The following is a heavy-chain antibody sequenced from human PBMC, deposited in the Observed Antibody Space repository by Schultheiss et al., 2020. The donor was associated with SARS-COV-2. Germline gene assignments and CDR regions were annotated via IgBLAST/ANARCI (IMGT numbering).Heavy chain of an antibody. Sequence: SETLSLTCTVYGGSFSGYYWSWIRQPPGKGLEWIGYIDYSGSTNYNPSLKSRVTISVDTSKNQFSLKLSSVTAADTAVYYCARDSSMWELPVGPFDYWGQGTLVTVSS. CDR2: IDYSGST. CDR1: GGSFSGYY. V-gene: IGHV4-59*12. J-gene: IGHJ4*02. CDR3: ARDSSMWELPVGPFDY. D-gene: IGHD1-26*01.